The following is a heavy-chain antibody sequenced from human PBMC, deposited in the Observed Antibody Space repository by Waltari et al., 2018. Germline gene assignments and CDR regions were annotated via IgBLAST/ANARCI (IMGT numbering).Heavy chain of an antibody. D-gene: IGHD3-22*01. Sequence: QLQLQESGPGLVKPSETLSLTCTVSGGSISSSSYYWGRIRQPPGTGLEWIGSIYYSGSTYYNPSLKSRVTISVDTSKNQFSLKLSSVTAADTAVYYCARWSESPPSYYYDSSGYGFDYWGQGTLVTVSS. CDR2: IYYSGST. J-gene: IGHJ4*02. CDR1: GGSISSSSYY. CDR3: ARWSESPPSYYYDSSGYGFDY. V-gene: IGHV4-39*07.